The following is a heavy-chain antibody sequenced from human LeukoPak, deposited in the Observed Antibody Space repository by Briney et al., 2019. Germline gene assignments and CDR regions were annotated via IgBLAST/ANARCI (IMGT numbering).Heavy chain of an antibody. CDR2: IYYSKNT. CDR3: VSPRGLSYGYFDY. D-gene: IGHD5-18*01. V-gene: IGHV4-39*01. Sequence: PSETLSLACTVSGGSISSSSAYWGWIRQPPGKGLEWIGSIYYSKNTYYNPSLKSRVTISADTSKNQFSLTLGSVSATDTAVYYCVSPRGLSYGYFDYWGQGTLVTVSS. CDR1: GGSISSSSAY. J-gene: IGHJ4*02.